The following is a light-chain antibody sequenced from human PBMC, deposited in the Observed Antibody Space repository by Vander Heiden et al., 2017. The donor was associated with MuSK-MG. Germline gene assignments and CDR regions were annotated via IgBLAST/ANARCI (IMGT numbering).Light chain of an antibody. J-gene: IGLJ3*02. CDR1: SSNIGSNY. Sequence: QSVLTQPPSASGPPGQRVTISCSGSSSNIGSNYVYWYQQLPGTAPKLLIYRNNQRPSGVPDRFSGSKSGTSASLAIGGLRSEDEGDYYCAAWDDSLSGWVFGGGTKLTVL. V-gene: IGLV1-47*01. CDR3: AAWDDSLSGWV. CDR2: RNN.